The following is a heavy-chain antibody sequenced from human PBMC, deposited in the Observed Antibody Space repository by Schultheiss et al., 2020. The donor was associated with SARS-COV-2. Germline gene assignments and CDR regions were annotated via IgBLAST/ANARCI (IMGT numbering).Heavy chain of an antibody. J-gene: IGHJ5*01. V-gene: IGHV4-34*01. CDR1: GGSFSGYY. D-gene: IGHD1-1*01. CDR2: ISYSGST. CDR3: ARHLEWFES. Sequence: SQTLSLTCAVYGGSFSGYYWSWIRQPPGKGLEWIGSISYSGSTYYNPSLKSRVTISVDTSKNQFSLILSSVTAADTAVYYCARHLEWFESWGQGTQVTVSS.